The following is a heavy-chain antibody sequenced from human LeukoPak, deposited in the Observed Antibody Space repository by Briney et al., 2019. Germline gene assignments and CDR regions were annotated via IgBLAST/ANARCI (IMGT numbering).Heavy chain of an antibody. CDR1: GGSFSGCY. Sequence: PSETLSLTCAVYGGSFSGCYWSWIRQPPGKGLEWIGEINHSGSTNYNPSLKSRVTISVDTSKNQFSLKLSSVTAADTAVYYCARGGNFDSTSLDYWGQGTLVTVSS. J-gene: IGHJ4*02. V-gene: IGHV4-34*01. CDR2: INHSGST. D-gene: IGHD3-9*01. CDR3: ARGGNFDSTSLDY.